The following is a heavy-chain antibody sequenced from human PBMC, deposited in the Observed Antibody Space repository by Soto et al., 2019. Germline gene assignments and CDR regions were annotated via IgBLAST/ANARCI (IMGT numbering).Heavy chain of an antibody. CDR1: GFTFSSYG. J-gene: IGHJ4*02. Sequence: HPGGSLRLSCAASGFTFSSYGMHWVRQAPGKGLEWVAVIWYDGSNKYYADSVKGRFTISRDNSKNTLYLQMNSLRAEDTAVYYCARDLSSIAVYYFDYWGQGTLVTVSS. CDR3: ARDLSSIAVYYFDY. CDR2: IWYDGSNK. V-gene: IGHV3-33*01. D-gene: IGHD6-19*01.